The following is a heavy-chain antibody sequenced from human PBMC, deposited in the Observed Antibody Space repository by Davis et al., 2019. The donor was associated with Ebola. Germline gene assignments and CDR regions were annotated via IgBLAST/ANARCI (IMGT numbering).Heavy chain of an antibody. J-gene: IGHJ4*02. V-gene: IGHV2-5*02. Sequence: SGPTLVKPTETLTLTCTFSGFSLRTSGVSVGWIRQPPGKALEWLALFYWDDDKRYSPSLKSRLTITKDTSKNQVVLTMTNMDPVDTATYYCAHRGASVRWFLYWGQGTLVTVSS. CDR3: AHRGASVRWFLY. CDR2: FYWDDDK. D-gene: IGHD3-10*01. CDR1: GFSLRTSGVS.